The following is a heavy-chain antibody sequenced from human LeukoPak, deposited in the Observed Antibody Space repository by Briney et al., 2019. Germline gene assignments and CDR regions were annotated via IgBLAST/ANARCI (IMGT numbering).Heavy chain of an antibody. CDR1: GDSINNFY. D-gene: IGHD1-14*01. V-gene: IGHV4-4*07. J-gene: IGHJ3*02. CDR2: IYISGAT. CDR3: VRALGTPDCFDI. Sequence: SETLSLTCTVSGDSINNFYWNWIRQPAGKGLEWIGRIYISGATNYNPSLKSRVTISVDTSKNQFSLKLNSVTAADTAMYYCVRALGTPDCFDIWGQGTMVPVSS.